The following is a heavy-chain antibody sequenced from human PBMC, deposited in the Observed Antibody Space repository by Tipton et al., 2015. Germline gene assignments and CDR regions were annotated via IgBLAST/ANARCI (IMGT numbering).Heavy chain of an antibody. CDR1: GGTFTSYS. Sequence: QLVQSGPEVKKPGSSVNVSCNVSGGTFTSYSINWVRQAPGQGLEWLGGIIPMLGTTNYAHNFQGRLTFTADESTSTVSMELSSLTSEDTAVYYCARDDYGGNSGGYWGLGTLVSVSS. J-gene: IGHJ4*02. V-gene: IGHV1-69*01. D-gene: IGHD4-23*01. CDR2: IIPMLGTT. CDR3: ARDDYGGNSGGY.